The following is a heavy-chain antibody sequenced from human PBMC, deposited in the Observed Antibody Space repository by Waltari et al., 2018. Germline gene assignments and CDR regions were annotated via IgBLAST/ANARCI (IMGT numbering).Heavy chain of an antibody. V-gene: IGHV3-23*01. CDR3: AKPSLDY. J-gene: IGHJ4*02. Sequence: EVQLLEYGGGLVQPGGSLRLLCAASGFTFSRYDMNGVRQAPGKGLEWVSGISGSGGSTYYADSVKGRFTISRDNSKNTLYLQMNSLRAEDTAVYYCAKPSLDYWGQGTLVTVSS. CDR1: GFTFSRYD. CDR2: ISGSGGST.